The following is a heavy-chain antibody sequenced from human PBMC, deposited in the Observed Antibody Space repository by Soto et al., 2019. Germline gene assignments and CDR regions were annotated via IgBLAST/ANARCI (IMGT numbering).Heavy chain of an antibody. J-gene: IGHJ4*02. CDR2: ISGGGSST. D-gene: IGHD3-22*01. V-gene: IGHV3-23*01. CDR3: AKGCYYDSSGYYVRRYFDY. Sequence: GGSLRLSCAASGFTFSSYAMSWVRQAPGKGLEWVSAISGGGSSTYYADSVKGRFTISRDNSKNTLYLQMNSLRAEDTAVYYCAKGCYYDSSGYYVRRYFDYWGQGTLVTVSS. CDR1: GFTFSSYA.